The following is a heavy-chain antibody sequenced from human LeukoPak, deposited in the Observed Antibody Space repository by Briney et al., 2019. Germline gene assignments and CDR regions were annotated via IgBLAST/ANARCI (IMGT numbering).Heavy chain of an antibody. J-gene: IGHJ4*01. V-gene: IGHV3-23*01. CDR1: GFTFSNSA. CDR3: AKGIYSSGWSYFDY. CDR2: LSGSGITT. D-gene: IGHD6-19*01. Sequence: GGSLRLSCAASGFTFSNSALSWVRQAPGKGLEWVSTLSGSGITTYYADSVKGRFTISRDNSKNTLYLQMNSLRAEDTAVYYCAKGIYSSGWSYFDYWGHGTLVTVSS.